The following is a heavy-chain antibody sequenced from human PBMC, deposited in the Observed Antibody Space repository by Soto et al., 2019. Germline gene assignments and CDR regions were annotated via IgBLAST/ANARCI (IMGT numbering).Heavy chain of an antibody. V-gene: IGHV1-18*01. J-gene: IGHJ3*02. CDR1: GYTFTNFG. Sequence: ASVKVSCKASGYTFTNFGISWVRQAPGKGLEWMGWISAYNGNTNYAQNFQGRVTMTEDTSTDTAYMELSSLRSEDTAVYYCATDRSLYYDRAFDIWGQGTMVTVSS. CDR3: ATDRSLYYDRAFDI. D-gene: IGHD3-22*01. CDR2: ISAYNGNT.